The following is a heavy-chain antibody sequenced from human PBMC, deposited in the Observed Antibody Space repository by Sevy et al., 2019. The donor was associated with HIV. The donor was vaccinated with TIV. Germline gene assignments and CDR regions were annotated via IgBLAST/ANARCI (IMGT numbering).Heavy chain of an antibody. V-gene: IGHV3-53*01. J-gene: IGHJ4*02. CDR3: ARDARTGPMSY. Sequence: GGFLRLSCAASGFTVSSNYMSWVRQAPGKGLEWVSVIYSGGSTYYADSVKGRFTISRDNSKNTLYLQMNSLRAEDTAVYYCARDARTGPMSYWGQGTLVTVSS. CDR1: GFTVSSNY. CDR2: IYSGGST.